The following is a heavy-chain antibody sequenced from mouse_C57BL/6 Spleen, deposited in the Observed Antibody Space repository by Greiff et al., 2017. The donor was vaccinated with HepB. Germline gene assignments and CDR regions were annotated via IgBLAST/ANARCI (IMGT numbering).Heavy chain of an antibody. D-gene: IGHD1-1*01. Sequence: QVQLQQSGAELVRPGSSVKLSCKASGYTFTSYWMEWVKQRPGQGLEWIGNIYPSDSETHYNQKFKDKATLTVDKSSSTAYMQLSSLTSEDSAVYYCARSLYYYGSSLYYFDYWGQGTTLTVSS. V-gene: IGHV1-61*01. CDR2: IYPSDSET. CDR3: ARSLYYYGSSLYYFDY. J-gene: IGHJ2*01. CDR1: GYTFTSYW.